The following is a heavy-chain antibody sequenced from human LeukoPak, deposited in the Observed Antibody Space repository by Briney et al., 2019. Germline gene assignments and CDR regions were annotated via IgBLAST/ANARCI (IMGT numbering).Heavy chain of an antibody. V-gene: IGHV3-30*18. CDR2: ISYDGSNK. J-gene: IGHJ4*02. CDR1: GFTFSSYG. D-gene: IGHD6-6*01. CDR3: AKKRALGEVEYSSPYFDY. Sequence: PGRSLKLSCAASGFTFSSYGMHWVCQAPGKGLEWVAVISYDGSNKYYADSVKGRFTISRDNSKNTLYLQTNSLRAEDTAVYYCAKKRALGEVEYSSPYFDYWGQGTLVTVSS.